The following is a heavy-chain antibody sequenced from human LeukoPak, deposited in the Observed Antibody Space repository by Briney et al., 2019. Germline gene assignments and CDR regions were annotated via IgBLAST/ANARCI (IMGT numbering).Heavy chain of an antibody. Sequence: ASLKVSCKASGYTLTNYDINWVRQAPGQGLEWMGWVNPMSGKTAYALKFQGRVTMTRNTSINTAYMELSSLRSEDTAVYYCARGAPDFWSGYWFDLWGQGTLVTVSS. V-gene: IGHV1-8*01. CDR2: VNPMSGKT. D-gene: IGHD3-3*01. CDR3: ARGAPDFWSGYWFDL. CDR1: GYTLTNYD. J-gene: IGHJ5*02.